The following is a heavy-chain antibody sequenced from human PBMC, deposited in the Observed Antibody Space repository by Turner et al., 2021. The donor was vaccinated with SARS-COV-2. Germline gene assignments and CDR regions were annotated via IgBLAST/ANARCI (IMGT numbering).Heavy chain of an antibody. J-gene: IGHJ4*02. V-gene: IGHV3-23*01. CDR2: ISGSGGST. CDR3: AKDFFLHQLLFDY. Sequence: EVQLLVSGGGLVQPGGSLRLSCAASGFTLSSYAMSWVRQAPGKGREWVSAISGSGGSTYYADSVKGRFTISRDNSKNTLYLQMNSLRAEETAVYYCAKDFFLHQLLFDYWGQGTLVTVST. CDR1: GFTLSSYA. D-gene: IGHD2-2*01.